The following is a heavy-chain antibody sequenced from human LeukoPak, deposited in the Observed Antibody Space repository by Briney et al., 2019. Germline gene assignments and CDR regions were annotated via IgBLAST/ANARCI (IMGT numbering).Heavy chain of an antibody. D-gene: IGHD2-2*01. Sequence: PGGSLRLSCAASGFTFSSYGMHWVRQAPGKGLEWVAFIRYDGSNKYYADSVKGRFTISRDNSKNTLYLQMNSLRAEDTAVYYCARDQDCSSTSCYLGWFDPWGQGTLVTVSS. V-gene: IGHV3-30*02. J-gene: IGHJ5*02. CDR1: GFTFSSYG. CDR3: ARDQDCSSTSCYLGWFDP. CDR2: IRYDGSNK.